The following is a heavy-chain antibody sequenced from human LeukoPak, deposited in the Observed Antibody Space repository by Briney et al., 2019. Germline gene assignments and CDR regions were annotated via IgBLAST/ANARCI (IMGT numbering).Heavy chain of an antibody. D-gene: IGHD6-19*01. CDR3: ARAFGSGCYGSTDY. J-gene: IGHJ4*02. V-gene: IGHV1-2*02. CDR1: GYTFIDYY. CDR2: IDPKSGGT. Sequence: ASVKVSCMASGYTFIDYYMHWVRQAPGQGLEWMGWIDPKSGGTSYAQKFQDRVAMIRDTSISTAYMELTRLRSDDTAVYYCARAFGSGCYGSTDYWGQGTLVTVSS.